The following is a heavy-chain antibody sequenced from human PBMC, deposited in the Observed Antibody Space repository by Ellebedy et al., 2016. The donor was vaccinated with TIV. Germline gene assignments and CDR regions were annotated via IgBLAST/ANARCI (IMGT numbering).Heavy chain of an antibody. CDR1: GYTFTGYY. Sequence: ASVKVSCKASGYTFTGYYMHWVRQAPGQGLEWMGWINPNSGGTNYAQKFQGRVTMTRDTSISTAYMELSRLRSDDTAVYYCARARRKAAGPNGDWFDPWGQGTLVTVSS. CDR3: ARARRKAAGPNGDWFDP. V-gene: IGHV1-2*02. CDR2: INPNSGGT. D-gene: IGHD6-13*01. J-gene: IGHJ5*02.